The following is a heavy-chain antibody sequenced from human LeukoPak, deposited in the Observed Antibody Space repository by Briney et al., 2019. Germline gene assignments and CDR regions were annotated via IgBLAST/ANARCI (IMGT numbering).Heavy chain of an antibody. CDR1: GHTFTAYY. Sequence: RGASVKVSCKPSGHTFTAYYFHWVRQAPGQGLEWMGWINPNSSDTNYAQRFQDRVTLTRDTSISTAYLELSRLRTDDTAVYYCARWTTVLTDWGQGTMVTVSS. CDR2: INPNSSDT. D-gene: IGHD4-17*01. J-gene: IGHJ3*01. CDR3: ARWTTVLTD. V-gene: IGHV1-2*02.